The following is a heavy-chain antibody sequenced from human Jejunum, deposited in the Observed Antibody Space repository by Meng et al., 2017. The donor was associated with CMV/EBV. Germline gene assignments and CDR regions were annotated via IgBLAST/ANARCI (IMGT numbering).Heavy chain of an antibody. CDR3: AKDTTPDTRFNFDR. CDR2: ISSRGSAA. J-gene: IGHJ4*02. D-gene: IGHD1-1*01. Sequence: SGFTFTNHAMNWVRQAPGKGLEWVSLISSRGSAAYYADSVKGRFTISRDDSKNTVYLQMNSLRAEDTAVYYCAKDTTPDTRFNFDRWGQGTPVTVSS. V-gene: IGHV3-23*01. CDR1: GFTFTNHA.